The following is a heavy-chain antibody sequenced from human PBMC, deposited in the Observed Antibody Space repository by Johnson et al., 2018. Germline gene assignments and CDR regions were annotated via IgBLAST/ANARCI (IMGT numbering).Heavy chain of an antibody. CDR3: AKDQGSYLEYFQH. CDR1: GFTFDDYA. Sequence: VQLVESGGGLVQPGGSLRLSCAASGFTFDDYAMHWVRQAPGKGLEWVSGISWNSGSIGYADSVKGRFTISRDNAKNSLYLQMNSLRAEDTALYYCAKDQGSYLEYFQHWGQGTLVTVSS. D-gene: IGHD1-26*01. CDR2: ISWNSGSI. J-gene: IGHJ1*01. V-gene: IGHV3-9*01.